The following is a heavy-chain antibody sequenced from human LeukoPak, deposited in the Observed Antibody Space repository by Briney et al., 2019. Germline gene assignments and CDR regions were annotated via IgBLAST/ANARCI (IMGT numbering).Heavy chain of an antibody. D-gene: IGHD3-10*01. CDR3: ARHSPGSFAY. J-gene: IGHJ4*02. CDR1: GGSISSSSYY. V-gene: IGHV4-39*01. CDR2: IYYSGST. Sequence: SETLSLTCTVSGGSISSSSYYWGWIRQPPGKGLEWIGSIYYSGSTYYNPSLKSRVTISVDTSKNQFSLQLSSVSPADPAVYYCARHSPGSFAYAGQGTLVTVSS.